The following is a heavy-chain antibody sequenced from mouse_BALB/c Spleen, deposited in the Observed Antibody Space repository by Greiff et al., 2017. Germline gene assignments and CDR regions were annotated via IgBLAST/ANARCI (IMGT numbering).Heavy chain of an antibody. CDR3: ARQEDYDYDSFAY. CDR2: ISNGGGST. D-gene: IGHD2-4*01. J-gene: IGHJ3*01. V-gene: IGHV5-12-2*01. CDR1: GFTFSSYT. Sequence: EVHLVESGGGLVQPGGSLKLSCAASGFTFSSYTMSWVRQTPEKRLEWVAYISNGGGSTYYPDTVKGRFTISRDNAKNTLYLQMSSLKSEDTAMYYCARQEDYDYDSFAYWGQGTLVTVSA.